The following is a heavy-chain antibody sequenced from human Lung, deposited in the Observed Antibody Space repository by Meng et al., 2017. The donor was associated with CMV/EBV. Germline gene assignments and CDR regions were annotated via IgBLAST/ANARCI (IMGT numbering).Heavy chain of an antibody. V-gene: IGHV3-21*01. D-gene: IGHD1-26*01. CDR1: GFTFSGYS. CDR3: ARDQIRGVVGARPRGPGDL. Sequence: ESXKISXVASGFTFSGYSMNWVRQTPGKGLEWVSSITSRSSNTYYSDSVKGRFTISRDNAKNSLYLQMNSLRDEDTAVYYCARDQIRGVVGARPRGPGDLWGQGTLVXVSS. J-gene: IGHJ4*02. CDR2: ITSRSSNT.